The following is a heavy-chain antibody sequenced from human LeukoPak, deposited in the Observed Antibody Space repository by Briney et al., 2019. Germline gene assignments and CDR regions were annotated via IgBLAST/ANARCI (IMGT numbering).Heavy chain of an antibody. CDR2: IIPILGIA. V-gene: IGHV1-69*04. CDR1: GGTFSSYA. Sequence: GASVKVSCKASGGTFSSYAISWVRQAPGQGLEWMGRIIPILGIANYAQKFQGRVTITADKSASTAYMDLSSPRSEDVAVYHCARKLYCCQLLSCCFDPWGQGTLVTVSS. J-gene: IGHJ5*02. D-gene: IGHD2-8*02. CDR3: ARKLYCCQLLSCCFDP.